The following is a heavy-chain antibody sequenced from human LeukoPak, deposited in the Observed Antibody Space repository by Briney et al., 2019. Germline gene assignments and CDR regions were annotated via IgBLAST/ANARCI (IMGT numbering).Heavy chain of an antibody. CDR2: MNPNSGNT. D-gene: IGHD2-8*01. CDR1: GYTYTRFV. V-gene: IGHV1-8*03. CDR3: ARGIQYCTNGVCSLYYYMDV. Sequence: ASVKVSCKASGYTYTRFVINGVRQATGQGLEWMGWMNPNSGNTGYAQKFQGRVTITRNTSISTAYMELSSLRSEDTAVYYCARGIQYCTNGVCSLYYYMDVWGKGTTVTVSS. J-gene: IGHJ6*03.